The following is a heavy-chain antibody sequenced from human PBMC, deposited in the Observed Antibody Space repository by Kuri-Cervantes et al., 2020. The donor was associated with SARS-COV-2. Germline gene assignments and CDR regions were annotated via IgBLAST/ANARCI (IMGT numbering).Heavy chain of an antibody. CDR3: ARGAWVQSYYYYYYYMDV. J-gene: IGHJ6*03. D-gene: IGHD5-18*01. V-gene: IGHV4-59*01. CDR2: AYYSGST. CDR1: GGSITSFY. Sequence: SETLSLTCTVSGGSITSFYWSWIRQPPGKGLEWIGYAYYSGSTNYNPSLKTRVTISVDTSKNQFSLRLSSVTAADTAVYYCARGAWVQSYYYYYYYMDVWGKGTTVTVSS.